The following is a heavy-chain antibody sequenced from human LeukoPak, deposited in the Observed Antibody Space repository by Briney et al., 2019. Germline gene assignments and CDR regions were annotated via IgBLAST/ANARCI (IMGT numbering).Heavy chain of an antibody. CDR3: ARGVAVGGTTRFDP. V-gene: IGHV4-59*08. J-gene: IGHJ5*02. CDR2: IYHSGSA. Sequence: PSETLSLTCTVSGGPFDSHYWTWIRQPPGKGLEWIAFIYHSGSAVYSPPLRSRVTMSVDRSKRQFSLNLSSVTAADTAVYYCARGVAVGGTTRFDPWGQGTLVTVSS. CDR1: GGPFDSHY. D-gene: IGHD6-13*01.